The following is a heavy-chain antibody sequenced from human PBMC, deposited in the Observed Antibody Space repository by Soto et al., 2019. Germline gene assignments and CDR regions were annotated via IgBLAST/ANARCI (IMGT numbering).Heavy chain of an antibody. CDR3: AKETVTIFGVVIIVRYFQH. CDR2: ISGSGSET. Sequence: GGSLRLSCAASGFTFSSYAMSWVRQAPGKGLEWVSSISGSGSETYYADSVKGRFTISRDNSKNTLYLQMNSLRAEDTAVYYCAKETVTIFGVVIIVRYFQHWGQGTLVTVSS. D-gene: IGHD3-3*01. V-gene: IGHV3-23*01. CDR1: GFTFSSYA. J-gene: IGHJ1*01.